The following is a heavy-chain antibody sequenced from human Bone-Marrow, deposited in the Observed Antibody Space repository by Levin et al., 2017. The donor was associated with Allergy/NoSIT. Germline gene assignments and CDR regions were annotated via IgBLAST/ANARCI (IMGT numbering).Heavy chain of an antibody. CDR3: ARAPNIVATIEGYFDY. J-gene: IGHJ4*02. Sequence: GESLKISCAASGFTFSSYWMSWVRQAPGKGLEWVANIKQDGSEKYYVDSVKGRFTISRDNAKNSLYLQMNSLRAEDTAVYYCARAPNIVATIEGYFDYWGQGTLVTVSS. D-gene: IGHD5-12*01. V-gene: IGHV3-7*01. CDR2: IKQDGSEK. CDR1: GFTFSSYW.